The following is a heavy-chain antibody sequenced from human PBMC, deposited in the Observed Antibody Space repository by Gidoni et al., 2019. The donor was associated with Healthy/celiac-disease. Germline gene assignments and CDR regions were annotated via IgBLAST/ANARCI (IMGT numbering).Heavy chain of an antibody. CDR1: GFTFTSYA. CDR2: IRCSGGST. J-gene: IGHJ4*02. V-gene: IGHV3-23*01. CDR3: AKDRRGVAVAGYFDY. Sequence: EVQLLESGGGLVQPGGSLRLSCAASGFTFTSYAMSWVRQAPGKGLAWVSAIRCSGGSTYYADPVKCRFTISRDNSKNTLYLQMNSLRAEDTAVYHCAKDRRGVAVAGYFDYWGQGTLVTVSS. D-gene: IGHD6-19*01.